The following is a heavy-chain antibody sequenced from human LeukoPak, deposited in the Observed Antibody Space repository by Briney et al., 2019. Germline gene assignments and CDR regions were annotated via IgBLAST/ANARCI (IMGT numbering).Heavy chain of an antibody. CDR3: VKDQGECPGSRCYLRFLEY. CDR2: VRYDQRST. CDR1: GCNFSIYG. V-gene: IGHV3-30*02. D-gene: IGHD3-3*01. Sequence: PGGSLRLSCAASGCNFSIYGMHWVRQAPGKGLEWVTFVRYDQRSTVYADFVQCRFAISKDNSKNTVYLQMNSLRVEDTALYFCVKDQGECPGSRCYLRFLEYWGQGTLVIVSS. J-gene: IGHJ4*02.